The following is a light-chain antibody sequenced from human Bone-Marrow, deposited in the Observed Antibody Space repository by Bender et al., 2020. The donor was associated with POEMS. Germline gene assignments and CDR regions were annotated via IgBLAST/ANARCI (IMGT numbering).Light chain of an antibody. V-gene: IGLV2-8*01. CDR1: SGDVGAYNY. J-gene: IGLJ3*02. Sequence: QSALTQPPSASGSPGQSVTISCTGTSGDVGAYNYVSWYQHHPGKAPKLIIYEVSKRPSGVPDRFSGSKSGNTASLTISGLQSDDEGDYYCCSYAGSRTFVLFGGGTKVTVL. CDR2: EVS. CDR3: CSYAGSRTFVL.